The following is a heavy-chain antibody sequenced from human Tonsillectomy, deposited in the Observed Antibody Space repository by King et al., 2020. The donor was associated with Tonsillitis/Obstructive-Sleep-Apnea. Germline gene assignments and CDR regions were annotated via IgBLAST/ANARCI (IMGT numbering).Heavy chain of an antibody. D-gene: IGHD3-22*01. Sequence: VQLQQWGAGLLKPSETLSLTCAVYGGSFSGYYWSWIRQPPGKGLEWIGEINHSGSTNYNPSLKSRVTISVDTSKHQFSLKLSSVTAADTAVYYCATSPTHYYDSSGNWFDPWGQGTLVTVSS. CDR2: INHSGST. CDR1: GGSFSGYY. CDR3: ATSPTHYYDSSGNWFDP. J-gene: IGHJ5*02. V-gene: IGHV4-34*01.